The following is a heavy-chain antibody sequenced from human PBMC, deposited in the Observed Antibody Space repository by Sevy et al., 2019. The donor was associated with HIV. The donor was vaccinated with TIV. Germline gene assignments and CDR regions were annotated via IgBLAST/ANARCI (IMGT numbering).Heavy chain of an antibody. Sequence: GGSLRLSCAASGFPFSNFWMSWVRQAPGKGLQWVANINEDGSEKSYVDSVKGRFTISRDNVKNSMALQMSSLRAEDTAVYYCARAHTSCSGRNCYPGWFDPWGQGTLVTVSS. CDR3: ARAHTSCSGRNCYPGWFDP. V-gene: IGHV3-7*01. CDR2: INEDGSEK. CDR1: GFPFSNFW. J-gene: IGHJ5*02. D-gene: IGHD2-15*01.